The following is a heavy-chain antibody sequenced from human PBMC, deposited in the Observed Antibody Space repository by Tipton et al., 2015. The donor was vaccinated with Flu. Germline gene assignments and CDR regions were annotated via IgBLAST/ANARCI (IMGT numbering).Heavy chain of an antibody. CDR3: ARGARDSSGYYPYYFDY. V-gene: IGHV4-4*02. CDR2: VYHSGST. J-gene: IGHJ4*02. CDR1: GGSISSDNW. Sequence: TLSLTCAVSGGSISSDNWWSWVRQSPGKGLEWIGEVYHSGSTNNNPSLKSRVTISVDKSKNQFSLKLSSVTAADTAVYYCARGARDSSGYYPYYFDYWGQGTLATVSS. D-gene: IGHD3-22*01.